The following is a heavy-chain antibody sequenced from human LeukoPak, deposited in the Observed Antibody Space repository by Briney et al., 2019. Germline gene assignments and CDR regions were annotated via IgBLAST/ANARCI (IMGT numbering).Heavy chain of an antibody. D-gene: IGHD6-6*01. CDR3: ARGAAPTHYYYYGMDV. V-gene: IGHV4-34*01. CDR1: GGSFSGYY. CDR2: INHSGST. Sequence: SETLSLTCAVYGGSFSGYYWSWIRQPPGKGLEWIGEINHSGSTNYNPSLKSRVTISVETSKNQFSLKLSSVTAADTAVYYCARGAAPTHYYYYGMDVWGQGTTVTFS. J-gene: IGHJ6*02.